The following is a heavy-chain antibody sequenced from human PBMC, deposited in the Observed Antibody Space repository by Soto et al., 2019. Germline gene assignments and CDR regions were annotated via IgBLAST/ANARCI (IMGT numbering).Heavy chain of an antibody. Sequence: SQTRSEACRVGNECSCRSTPWHWKRKPPRKGLEWFGEIIHSWNTNYNPSLKSRVTISVDKSKNQFSLKLSSVTAADTAVYYCVRVFFGCSSVYDEFRRDGFDFGCQGTLVTVS. CDR1: NECSCRSTP. D-gene: IGHD3-3*01. CDR2: IIHSWNT. V-gene: IGHV4-4*02. CDR3: VRVFFGCSSVYDEFRRDGFDF. J-gene: IGHJ3*01.